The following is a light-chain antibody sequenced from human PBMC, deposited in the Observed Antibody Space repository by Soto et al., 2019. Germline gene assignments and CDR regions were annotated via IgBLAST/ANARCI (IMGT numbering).Light chain of an antibody. V-gene: IGLV2-14*03. CDR2: DVT. CDR1: SSDIGAFNY. Sequence: QSALTQPASVSGSPAQSITISCSGTSSDIGAFNYVSWYQHHPDKAPKVLIYDVTNRPSGISYRFSASKSGNTASLTISGLQPEDEAHYFCSSYTVTSSVIFGGGTKLTVL. CDR3: SSYTVTSSVI. J-gene: IGLJ2*01.